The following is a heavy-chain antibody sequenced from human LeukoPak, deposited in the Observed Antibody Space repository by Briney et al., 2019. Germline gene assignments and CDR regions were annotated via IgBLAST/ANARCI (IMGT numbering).Heavy chain of an antibody. CDR3: AKVSWESTNQDFDC. CDR1: GGSISSGGYY. CDR2: IYYSGST. Sequence: SQTLSLTCTVSGGSISSGGYYWSWIRQHPGKGLEWIGYIYYSGSTYYNPSLKSRVTISVDTSKNQFSLKPSSVTAADTAVYYCAKVSWESTNQDFDCWGQGTLVTVSS. V-gene: IGHV4-31*03. J-gene: IGHJ4*02. D-gene: IGHD5/OR15-5a*01.